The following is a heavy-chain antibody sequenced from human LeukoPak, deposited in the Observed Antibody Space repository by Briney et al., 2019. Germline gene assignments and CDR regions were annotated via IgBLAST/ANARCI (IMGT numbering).Heavy chain of an antibody. CDR1: GGSFSGYY. Sequence: PSETLSLTCAVYGGSFSGYYWSWIRQPPGKGLEWIGEINHSGSTNYNPSLKSRVTISVDTSKNQFSLKLSSVTATDTVVYYCARATYYYDSSGYYVGAFDIWGQGTMVTVSS. CDR2: INHSGST. D-gene: IGHD3-22*01. V-gene: IGHV4-34*01. CDR3: ARATYYYDSSGYYVGAFDI. J-gene: IGHJ3*02.